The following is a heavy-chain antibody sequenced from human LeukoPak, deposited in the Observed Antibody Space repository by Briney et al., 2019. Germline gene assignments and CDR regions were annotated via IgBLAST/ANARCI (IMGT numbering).Heavy chain of an antibody. CDR3: ARVGEERLAMSFDI. D-gene: IGHD6-25*01. J-gene: IGHJ3*02. Sequence: AGGSLRLSFAASGFIFSSYNMNWVRQAPGRGLEWVSSISSSSGYIYYPASVKGRFTISRDNAKKSLYLQMSSLRAEDTAVYYCARVGEERLAMSFDIWGQGTMVTVSS. V-gene: IGHV3-21*01. CDR2: ISSSSGYI. CDR1: GFIFSSYN.